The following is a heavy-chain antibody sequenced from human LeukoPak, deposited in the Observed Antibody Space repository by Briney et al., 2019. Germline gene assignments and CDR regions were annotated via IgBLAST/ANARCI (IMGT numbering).Heavy chain of an antibody. CDR2: ISGSGGTA. J-gene: IGHJ6*02. D-gene: IGHD3-22*01. CDR3: ARGITMIVQKINAMDV. Sequence: GGSLRLSCAASGFTFSNCAMSWVRQAPGRGLEWVSSISGSGGTAHHAGSVKGRFTISRDNAKNSLYLQMNSLRDEDTAVYYCARGITMIVQKINAMDVWGQGTTVTVSS. CDR1: GFTFSNCA. V-gene: IGHV3-23*01.